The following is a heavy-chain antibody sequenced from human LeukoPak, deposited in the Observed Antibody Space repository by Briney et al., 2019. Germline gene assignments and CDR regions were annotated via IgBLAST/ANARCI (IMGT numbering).Heavy chain of an antibody. CDR1: GYTFTSYG. Sequence: ASVKVSCKASGYTFTSYGISWVRQAPGQGLEWMGWISAYNGNTNYAQKLQGRVTMTTDTSTSTAYMELRSLRSDDTAVYYCARVEYYYGSGSYYPSVAFDIWGQGTMVTVSS. CDR2: ISAYNGNT. J-gene: IGHJ3*02. V-gene: IGHV1-18*01. D-gene: IGHD3-10*01. CDR3: ARVEYYYGSGSYYPSVAFDI.